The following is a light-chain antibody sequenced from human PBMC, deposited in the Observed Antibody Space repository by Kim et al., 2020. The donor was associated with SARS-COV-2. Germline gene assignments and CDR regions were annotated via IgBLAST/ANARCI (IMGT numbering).Light chain of an antibody. CDR2: AKD. Sequence: SSELTQYPAVSVALVQTFRITFQGDSLRKYYTTWYQQKARQAPVLVFYAKDKRPSGVPDRFSGSTSGNTASLTITGAQAADEADYYFTSRDSRGKVVFGGGPKVTVL. J-gene: IGLJ2*01. CDR3: TSRDSRGKVV. V-gene: IGLV3-19*01. CDR1: SLRKYY.